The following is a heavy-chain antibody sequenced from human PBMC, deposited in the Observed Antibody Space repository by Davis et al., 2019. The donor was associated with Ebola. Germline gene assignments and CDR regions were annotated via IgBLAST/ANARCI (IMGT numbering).Heavy chain of an antibody. D-gene: IGHD3-3*01. CDR1: GGSISSGGYS. J-gene: IGHJ4*02. CDR3: ARHGGVLSGYFDY. CDR2: IYYSGST. Sequence: MPSETLSLTCAVSGGSISSGGYSWSWIRQPPGKGLEWIGYIYYSGSTNYNPSLKSRVTISVDTSKNQFSLKLSSVTAADTAVYYCARHGGVLSGYFDYWGQGTLVTVSS. V-gene: IGHV4-61*08.